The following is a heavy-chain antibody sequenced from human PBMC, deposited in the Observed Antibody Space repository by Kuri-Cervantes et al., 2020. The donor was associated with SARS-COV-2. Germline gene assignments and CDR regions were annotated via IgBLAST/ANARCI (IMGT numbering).Heavy chain of an antibody. CDR1: GFTFGDYA. V-gene: IGHV3-49*03. CDR2: IRSKAYGGTT. J-gene: IGHJ6*02. Sequence: GESLKISCTASGFTFGDYAMSWFRQAPGKGLEWVGFIRSKAYGGTTEYAASVKGRFTISRDDSKNTLYLQMNSLKTEDTAVYYCTTGVAARPGYYYYDMDVWGQGTTVTVSS. D-gene: IGHD6-6*01. CDR3: TTGVAARPGYYYYDMDV.